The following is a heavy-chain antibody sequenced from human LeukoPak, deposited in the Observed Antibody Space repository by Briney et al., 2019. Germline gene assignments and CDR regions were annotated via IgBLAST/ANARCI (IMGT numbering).Heavy chain of an antibody. V-gene: IGHV3-21*01. J-gene: IGHJ3*02. CDR2: ISSSADYI. CDR1: GFTFSGYA. CDR3: ARDSDYGGSFDI. Sequence: GGSLRLSCAASGFTFSGYAMNWVRQAPGKGLEWVSSISSSADYIYYADSMKGRFTISRDNAKNSLFLQMDSLRAEDTAVYYCARDSDYGGSFDIWGQGTMVTVSS. D-gene: IGHD4-23*01.